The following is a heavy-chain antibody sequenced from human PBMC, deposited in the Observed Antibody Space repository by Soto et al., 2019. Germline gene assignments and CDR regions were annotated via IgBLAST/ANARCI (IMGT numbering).Heavy chain of an antibody. J-gene: IGHJ6*02. Sequence: GASVKVSCKASGYTFTSYAMHWVRQAPGQRLEWMGWINAGNGNTKYSQKFQGRVTITRDTSASTAYMELSSLRSEDTAVYYCASETLYSNYVAYYGMDVWGQGTMVTVSS. V-gene: IGHV1-3*01. CDR1: GYTFTSYA. D-gene: IGHD4-4*01. CDR2: INAGNGNT. CDR3: ASETLYSNYVAYYGMDV.